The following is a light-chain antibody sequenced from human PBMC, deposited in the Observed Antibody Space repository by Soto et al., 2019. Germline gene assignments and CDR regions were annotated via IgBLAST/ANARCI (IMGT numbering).Light chain of an antibody. V-gene: IGKV1-39*01. CDR1: QSISSY. CDR3: QQSYSTRWT. CDR2: AAS. Sequence: DIQMTQSPSSLSASVGDRVTITGRASQSISSYLNWYQQKPGKAPKLLIYAASSLQSGVPSRFSGSGSGTDFTLTISSLQPEDYATYYCQQSYSTRWTFSQGTKVEIK. J-gene: IGKJ1*01.